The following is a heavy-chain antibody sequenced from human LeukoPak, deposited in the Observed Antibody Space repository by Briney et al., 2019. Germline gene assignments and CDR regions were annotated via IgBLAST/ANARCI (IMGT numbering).Heavy chain of an antibody. CDR2: IYYSGST. V-gene: IGHV4-59*01. CDR1: GASISNSY. J-gene: IGHJ4*02. CDR3: AREGALWFGGYYFDY. D-gene: IGHD3-10*01. Sequence: SETLSLTCTVSGASISNSYWTWIRQPPGKGLEWIGYIYYSGSTNYNPSLKSRVTISVDTSKNQFSLKLSSVTAADTAVYYCAREGALWFGGYYFDYWGQGTLVTVSS.